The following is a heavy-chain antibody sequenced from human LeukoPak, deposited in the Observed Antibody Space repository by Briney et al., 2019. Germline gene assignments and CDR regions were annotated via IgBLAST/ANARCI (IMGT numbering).Heavy chain of an antibody. CDR2: ISSSGSTI. Sequence: GGSLRLSCAASGFTVSSNYMNWVRQAPGKGLEWVSYISSSGSTIYYADSVKGRFTISRDNAKNSLYLQMNSLRAEDTAVYYCARARPYGYEDYGMDVWGQGTTVTVSS. J-gene: IGHJ6*02. CDR1: GFTVSSNY. D-gene: IGHD5-18*01. CDR3: ARARPYGYEDYGMDV. V-gene: IGHV3-48*03.